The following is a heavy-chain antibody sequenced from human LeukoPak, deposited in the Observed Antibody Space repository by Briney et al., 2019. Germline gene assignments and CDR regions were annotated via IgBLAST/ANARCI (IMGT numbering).Heavy chain of an antibody. CDR3: AKGEELDTSPPQVFDY. V-gene: IGHV3-48*01. CDR1: GFTFSRYA. CDR2: ISSGSSTI. Sequence: GGSLRLSCAASGFTFSRYAMNWVRQAPGKGLEWVSYISSGSSTIYYADSVKGRFTISRDNSKNTLYLQMNSLRAEDTAVYYCAKGEELDTSPPQVFDYWGRGTLVTVSS. D-gene: IGHD1-1*01. J-gene: IGHJ4*02.